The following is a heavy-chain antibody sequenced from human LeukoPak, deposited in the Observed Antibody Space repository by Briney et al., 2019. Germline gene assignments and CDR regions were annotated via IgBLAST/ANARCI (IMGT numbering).Heavy chain of an antibody. CDR2: INSDGSST. CDR1: GFTFSSYW. Sequence: GGSLRLSCAASGFTFSSYWMHWVRQAPGKGLVWVSRINSDGSSTSYADSVKGRFTISRDNAKNTLYLQMNSLRAEDTAVYYCARAPVSVYYYMDVWGKATTVTVSS. D-gene: IGHD3-10*01. J-gene: IGHJ6*03. CDR3: ARAPVSVYYYMDV. V-gene: IGHV3-74*01.